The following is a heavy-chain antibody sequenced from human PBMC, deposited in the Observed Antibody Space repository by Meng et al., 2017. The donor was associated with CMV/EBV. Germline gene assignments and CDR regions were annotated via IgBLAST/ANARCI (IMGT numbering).Heavy chain of an antibody. V-gene: IGHV3-21*01. J-gene: IGHJ6*02. CDR1: GFTFSSYS. D-gene: IGHD3-9*01. CDR2: ISSSSSYI. CDR3: ARDLSNYDILTGYQYYYYGMDV. Sequence: GESLKISCAASGFTFSSYSMNWVRQAPGKGLEWVSSISSSSSYIYYADSVKGRFTISRDNAKNSLYLQMNSLRAEDTAVYYCARDLSNYDILTGYQYYYYGMDVWGQGTTVTSP.